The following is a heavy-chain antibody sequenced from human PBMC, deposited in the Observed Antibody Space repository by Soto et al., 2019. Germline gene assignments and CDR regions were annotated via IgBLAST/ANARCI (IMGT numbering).Heavy chain of an antibody. CDR2: IDPSDSYT. CDR3: ARGAGGARAFDI. J-gene: IGHJ3*02. D-gene: IGHD3-10*01. V-gene: IGHV5-10-1*01. Sequence: ESLQISCKGSGDRVTSYWSSWVRQMPGKGLEWMGRIDPSDSYTNYSPSFQGHVTISADKSISTAYLQWSSLKASDTAMYFCARGAGGARAFDIWGQGTMVTVSS. CDR1: GDRVTSYW.